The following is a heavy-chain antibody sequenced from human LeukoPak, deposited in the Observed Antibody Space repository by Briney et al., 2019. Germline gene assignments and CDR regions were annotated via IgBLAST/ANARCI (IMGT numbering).Heavy chain of an antibody. CDR3: ARGGSYYDYVWGSYRYTNPFDY. CDR2: INHSGST. CDR1: GGSFSGYY. Sequence: PETLSLTCAVYGGSFSGYYWSWIRQPPGKGLEWIGEINHSGSTNYNPSLKSRVTISVDTSKNQFSLKLSSVTAADTAVYYCARGGSYYDYVWGSYRYTNPFDYWGQGTLVTVSS. J-gene: IGHJ4*02. V-gene: IGHV4-34*01. D-gene: IGHD3-16*02.